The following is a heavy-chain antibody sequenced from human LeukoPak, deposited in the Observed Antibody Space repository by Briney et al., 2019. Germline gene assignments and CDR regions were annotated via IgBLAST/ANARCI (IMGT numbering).Heavy chain of an antibody. CDR3: ARDSLYCSTTSCHFDY. J-gene: IGHJ4*02. Sequence: SETLSLTCTVSGGSISSGDYYWSWIRQPPGKGLEWIGYIYYSGSTYYNPSLKSRVTISVDTSKNQFSLKLSSVTAADTAVYYCARDSLYCSTTSCHFDYWGQGTLVTVSS. D-gene: IGHD2-2*01. V-gene: IGHV4-30-4*01. CDR2: IYYSGST. CDR1: GGSISSGDYY.